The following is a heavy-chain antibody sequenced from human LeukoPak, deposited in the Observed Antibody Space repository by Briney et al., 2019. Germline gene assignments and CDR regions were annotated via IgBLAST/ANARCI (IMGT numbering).Heavy chain of an antibody. J-gene: IGHJ4*02. CDR3: AKEMFSTWYGEYYFDY. Sequence: GGSLRLSCAASGFTFSSYAMHWVRQAPGKGLEWVAVISYDGSNKYYADSVKGRFTISRDNSKNTLYLQMNSLRAEDTAVYYCAKEMFSTWYGEYYFDYWGQGTLVTVSS. CDR1: GFTFSSYA. D-gene: IGHD6-13*01. V-gene: IGHV3-30-3*01. CDR2: ISYDGSNK.